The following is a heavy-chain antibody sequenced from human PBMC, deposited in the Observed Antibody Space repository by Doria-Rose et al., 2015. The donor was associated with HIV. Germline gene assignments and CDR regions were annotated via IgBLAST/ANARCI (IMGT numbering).Heavy chain of an antibody. CDR2: IFSDDER. Sequence: QVTLKESSPVLVKPTETLTLTCTVSGVSLSSPGMGVSWIRQPPGKALEWLANIFSDDERSYKTSLKSRLTISRGTSKSQVVLTMTDIDPVDTATYYCARIKSSRWYHKYYFDFRGQGTLVIVSA. CDR1: GVSLSSPGMG. D-gene: IGHD6-13*01. J-gene: IGHJ4*02. CDR3: ARIKSSRWYHKYYFDF. V-gene: IGHV2-26*01.